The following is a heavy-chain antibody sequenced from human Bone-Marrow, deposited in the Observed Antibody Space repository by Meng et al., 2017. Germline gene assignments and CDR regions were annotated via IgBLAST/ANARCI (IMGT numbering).Heavy chain of an antibody. CDR2: INHSGST. CDR1: GGSFSGYY. J-gene: IGHJ2*01. Sequence: QAQRWQWGAGRLKPSEPLSPTCAVYGGSFSGYYGSWIRQPPGKGLEWIGEINHSGSTNYNPSLKSRVTISVDTSKNQFSLKLSSVTAADTAVYYCARGPRRAIAAAGTGYFDLWGRGTLVTVSS. D-gene: IGHD6-13*01. V-gene: IGHV4-34*01. CDR3: ARGPRRAIAAAGTGYFDL.